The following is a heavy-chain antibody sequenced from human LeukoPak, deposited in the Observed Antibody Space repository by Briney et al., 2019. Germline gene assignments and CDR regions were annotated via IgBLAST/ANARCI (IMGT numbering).Heavy chain of an antibody. CDR2: IYYGGST. CDR3: ARVTGKAARPYFVSY. D-gene: IGHD6-6*01. CDR1: GDSISGISYY. V-gene: IGHV4-39*07. J-gene: IGHJ4*02. Sequence: SETLSLTCTVSGDSISGISYYWGWIRQPPGKGLEWIGSIYYGGSTYYTPSLQSRVSMSVDTSKNQFSLRLSSVTAADTAVYYCARVTGKAARPYFVSYWGQGTLVTVSS.